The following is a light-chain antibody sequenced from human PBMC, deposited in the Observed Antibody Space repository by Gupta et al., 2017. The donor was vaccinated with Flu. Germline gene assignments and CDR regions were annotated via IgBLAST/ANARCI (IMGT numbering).Light chain of an antibody. J-gene: IGKJ4*01. V-gene: IGKV4-1*01. CDR2: WAS. Sequence: DIVMTQSPDSLAVSLGERAAINCKSSQSVLYSSNNRNYLAWYQQKAGQPPKVLIYWASTRESGVPDRFRGSGSGTDFTLTITSLQAEDVAVYYCQQDDSTPPTFGGGTKVEIK. CDR3: QQDDSTPPT. CDR1: QSVLYSSNNRNY.